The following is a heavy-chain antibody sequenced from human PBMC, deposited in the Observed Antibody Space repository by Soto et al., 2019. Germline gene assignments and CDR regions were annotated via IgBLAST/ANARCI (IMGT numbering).Heavy chain of an antibody. J-gene: IGHJ4*02. CDR3: ARHATYYDILSGDYFDY. CDR2: INPGDSKT. CDR1: GYSFTSYW. Sequence: EGQLVQSGAEVKKPGESLKISCKGSGYSFTSYWIAWVRQMPGKGLEWMAIINPGDSKTKYSPSFQGQVTISADKSIHTAYLQWSSLKASDTAMYYCARHATYYDILSGDYFDYWCQATQVTASS. D-gene: IGHD3-9*01. V-gene: IGHV5-51*01.